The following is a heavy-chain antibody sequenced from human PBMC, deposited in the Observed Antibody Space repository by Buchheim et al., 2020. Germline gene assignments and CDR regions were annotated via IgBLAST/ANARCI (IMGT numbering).Heavy chain of an antibody. J-gene: IGHJ4*02. CDR1: GFTFSSYT. V-gene: IGHV3-30-3*01. CDR3: ARVLGDYGYSYFDY. Sequence: QVQLVESGGGVVQPGRSLRLSCAASGFTFSSYTMHWVRQAPGKGLELVAVISYDASNKYYADSVKGRFTISRDNSKNTLDLQMNSLRAEDTAVYYCARVLGDYGYSYFDYWGQGTL. CDR2: ISYDASNK. D-gene: IGHD5-18*01.